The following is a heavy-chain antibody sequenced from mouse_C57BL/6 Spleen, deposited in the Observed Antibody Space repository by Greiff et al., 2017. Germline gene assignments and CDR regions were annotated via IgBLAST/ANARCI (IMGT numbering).Heavy chain of an antibody. CDR2: ISYDGSN. D-gene: IGHD1-1*01. Sequence: EVQVVASGPGLVKPSQSLSLTCSVTGYSITSGYYWNWIRQFPGNKLEWMGYISYDGSNNYNPSLKNRISITRDTSKNQFFLKLNSVTTEDTATYYCARENTVGYYFDYWGQGTTLTVSS. V-gene: IGHV3-6*01. J-gene: IGHJ2*01. CDR1: GYSITSGYY. CDR3: ARENTVGYYFDY.